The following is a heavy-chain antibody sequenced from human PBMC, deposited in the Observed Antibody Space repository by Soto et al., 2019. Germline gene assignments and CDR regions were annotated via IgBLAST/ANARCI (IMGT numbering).Heavy chain of an antibody. Sequence: QVQLVQSGAEVKKPGASVKVSCKASGYTFTSYDINWVRQATGQGLEWMGWMNPNSGNTGYAQKFQGRVTMTRNTSIITAYMELSRLRSEDTAVYYCARGINYYDSGDDAFDIWCQGTMVTVSS. D-gene: IGHD3-10*01. CDR1: GYTFTSYD. CDR2: MNPNSGNT. V-gene: IGHV1-8*01. J-gene: IGHJ3*02. CDR3: ARGINYYDSGDDAFDI.